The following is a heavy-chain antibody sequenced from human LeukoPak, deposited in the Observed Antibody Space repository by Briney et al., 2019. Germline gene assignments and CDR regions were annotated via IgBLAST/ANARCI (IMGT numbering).Heavy chain of an antibody. CDR3: ARSGSYDS. V-gene: IGHV1-3*01. J-gene: IGHJ4*02. Sequence: ASVKVSCKASGYTFTNYAIHWVLQAPGQGPEWMGWINAGNGDSKYSQKFQGRVTITRDTSASTAYMELSSLTSEDTAVYYCARSGSYDSWGQGTLVTVSS. CDR1: GYTFTNYA. CDR2: INAGNGDS. D-gene: IGHD1-26*01.